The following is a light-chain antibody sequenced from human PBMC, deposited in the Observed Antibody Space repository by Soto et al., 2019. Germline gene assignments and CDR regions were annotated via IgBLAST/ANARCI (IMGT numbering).Light chain of an antibody. J-gene: IGKJ1*01. CDR1: PSVSSSY. V-gene: IGKV3-20*01. Sequence: EIVLTQSPGTLSLSPGERATLSCRASPSVSSSYLAWYQQKPGQAPRLLIYGASSRATAIPDRFSGSGSGTDFHLTISRLEPEDFAVYYCHQYGSSTWTFGQGTKVEIK. CDR3: HQYGSSTWT. CDR2: GAS.